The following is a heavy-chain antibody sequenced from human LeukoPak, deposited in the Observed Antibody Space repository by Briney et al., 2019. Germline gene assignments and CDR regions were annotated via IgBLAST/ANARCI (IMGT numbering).Heavy chain of an antibody. Sequence: GGSLRLSCAASGFTFSSYDMSWVRQAPGKGLEWVSGISGGGNTFYSDAVKGRFTISRDNSKNTLFLEMNSLRAEHTAVYYCGRDGWEIRLATGYWGQGTLVTVSS. CDR3: GRDGWEIRLATGY. CDR2: ISGGGNT. D-gene: IGHD1-26*01. CDR1: GFTFSSYD. V-gene: IGHV3-23*01. J-gene: IGHJ4*02.